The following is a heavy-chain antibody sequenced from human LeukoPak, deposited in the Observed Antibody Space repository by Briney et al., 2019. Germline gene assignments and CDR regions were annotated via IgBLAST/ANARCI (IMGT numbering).Heavy chain of an antibody. J-gene: IGHJ4*02. V-gene: IGHV4-59*08. D-gene: IGHD2-21*02. CDR3: ARQRGDRHLFDY. CDR1: ADSRRSYY. CDR2: IYYSGST. Sequence: SETLSLTCTVSADSRRSYYWAWIRQPPGKGLEWIGYIYYSGSTNYNSSLKSRVTISVDTSKNQFSLMLSSVTAADTAVYYCARQRGDRHLFDYWGQGTLVTVSS.